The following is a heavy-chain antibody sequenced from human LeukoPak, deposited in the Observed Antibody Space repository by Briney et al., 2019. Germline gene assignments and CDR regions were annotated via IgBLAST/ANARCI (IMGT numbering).Heavy chain of an antibody. J-gene: IGHJ4*02. Sequence: SETLSLTCTVSGGSISSYYWSWIRQPPGKGLEWIGYIYYSGSTNYNPSLKSRVTISVDTSKNQFSLRLSSVTAADTAVYYCARVRWPPRDGYEYFDYWGQGTLVTVSS. D-gene: IGHD5-24*01. CDR2: IYYSGST. CDR3: ARVRWPPRDGYEYFDY. CDR1: GGSISSYY. V-gene: IGHV4-59*01.